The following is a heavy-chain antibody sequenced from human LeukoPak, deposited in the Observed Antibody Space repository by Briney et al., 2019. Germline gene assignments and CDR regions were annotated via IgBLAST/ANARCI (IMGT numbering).Heavy chain of an antibody. Sequence: SETLSLTCTVSGGSISSSIYYWGWIRQPPGKGLEWIGSIYYSGSTYYNPSLKSRVTISVDTSKNQFSLKLSSVTAADTAVYYCARVQQWLVSIDYWGQGTLVTVSS. CDR3: ARVQQWLVSIDY. V-gene: IGHV4-39*07. D-gene: IGHD6-19*01. CDR1: GGSISSSIYY. J-gene: IGHJ4*02. CDR2: IYYSGST.